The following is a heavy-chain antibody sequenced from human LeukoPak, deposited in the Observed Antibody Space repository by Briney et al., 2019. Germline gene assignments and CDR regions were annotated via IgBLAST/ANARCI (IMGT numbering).Heavy chain of an antibody. Sequence: GGSLRLSCTASGFSFNTFGMYWVRQAPGKGLEWVSYISSTSGTTYYADSVKGRFTVSRDNAKNSLYLQMNSLRAEDTAVYYCARSGTNWNYPHWGQGTLVTVSS. D-gene: IGHD1-7*01. CDR1: GFSFNTFG. CDR2: ISSTSGTT. V-gene: IGHV3-48*04. J-gene: IGHJ4*02. CDR3: ARSGTNWNYPH.